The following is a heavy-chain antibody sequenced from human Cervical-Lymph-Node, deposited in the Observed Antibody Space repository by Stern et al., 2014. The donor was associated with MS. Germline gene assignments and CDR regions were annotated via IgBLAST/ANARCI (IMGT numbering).Heavy chain of an antibody. CDR2: INGDGSIV. CDR3: ARNRGGDYYEGSDF. CDR1: GLTFSSYW. V-gene: IGHV3-74*02. J-gene: IGHJ4*02. D-gene: IGHD2-21*01. Sequence: EMQLVESGGDLVQPGGSLRLSCAASGLTFSSYWMHWVRQAPGKGLAWVSRINGDGSIVNYADSVNGRFTISRDNAKNTVYLQMNSLRAEDTAVYYCARNRGGDYYEGSDFWGQGTLVTVSS.